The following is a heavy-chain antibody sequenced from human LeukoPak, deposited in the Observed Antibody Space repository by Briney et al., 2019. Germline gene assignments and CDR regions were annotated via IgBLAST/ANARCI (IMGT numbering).Heavy chain of an antibody. CDR1: GFTFSSYG. Sequence: GGSLRLSCAASGFTFSSYGMHWVRQAPGKGLEWVAVIWYDGNNKYYADFVKGRFTISRDNSKNTLYLQLDSLRAEDTAVYNCARDRGSREDGMDVWGQGTTVTVSS. CDR2: IWYDGNNK. V-gene: IGHV3-33*01. D-gene: IGHD1-26*01. CDR3: ARDRGSREDGMDV. J-gene: IGHJ6*02.